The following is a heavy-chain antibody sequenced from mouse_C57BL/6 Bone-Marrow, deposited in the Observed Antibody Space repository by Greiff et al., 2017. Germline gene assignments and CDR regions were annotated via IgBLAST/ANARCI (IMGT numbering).Heavy chain of an antibody. CDR2: IYPGDGDT. Sequence: VQLQQSGPELVKPGASVKISCKASGYAFSSSWMNWVKQRPGKGLEWIGQIYPGDGDTNYNGKFKGKATLTADKSSSTAYMQRSSLTSENSAVYFCARQLRPHYYAMDYGGQGTSVTVSS. D-gene: IGHD3-2*02. V-gene: IGHV1-82*01. CDR1: GYAFSSSW. CDR3: ARQLRPHYYAMDY. J-gene: IGHJ4*01.